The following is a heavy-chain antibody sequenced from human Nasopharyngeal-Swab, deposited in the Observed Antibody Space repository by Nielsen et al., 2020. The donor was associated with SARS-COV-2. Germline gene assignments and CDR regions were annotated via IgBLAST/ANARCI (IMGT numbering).Heavy chain of an antibody. CDR3: ASEPGGMAAPGKHFDP. Sequence: SVKDSCKACGFTFIHYFMHWVRQAPGQGLEWMGVITPSGGATNYARKFRGRVTMTRDPSTSTVYLDLSSLKSEDTAVYFCASEPGGMAAPGKHFDPWGQGTLVTVSS. J-gene: IGHJ5*02. CDR1: GFTFIHYF. D-gene: IGHD6-13*01. V-gene: IGHV1-46*01. CDR2: ITPSGGAT.